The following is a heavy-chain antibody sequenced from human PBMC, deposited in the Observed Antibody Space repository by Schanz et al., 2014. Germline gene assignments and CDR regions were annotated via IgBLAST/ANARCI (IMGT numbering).Heavy chain of an antibody. J-gene: IGHJ4*02. CDR2: INTNTGNP. V-gene: IGHV7-4-1*02. D-gene: IGHD6-19*01. CDR3: TTETIAMAGTFSI. Sequence: QVQLVQSGSELKKPGASVKVSCKASGYTFTSYAMNWVRQAPGQGLEWVGWINTNTGNPTYAQGFTGRFVFSLDTSVSKAYLKISSLTAEDTAAYYCTTETIAMAGTFSIWGQGTLVTVSS. CDR1: GYTFTSYA.